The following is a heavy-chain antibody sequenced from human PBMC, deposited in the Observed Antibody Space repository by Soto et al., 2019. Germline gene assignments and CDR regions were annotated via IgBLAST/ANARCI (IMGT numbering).Heavy chain of an antibody. V-gene: IGHV3-13*01. J-gene: IGHJ5*02. CDR2: IGTQHDT. D-gene: IGHD2-8*02. CDR1: GFTFSAYD. Sequence: PGGSLRLSCAASGFTFSAYDMPWVRQATGKGLEWVAAIGTQHDTYYPDSVKGRFTISRENAKNSLYLQMSSLTAGDTAVYYCARQASYWHGGGGWFDPWGQGTLVTVSS. CDR3: ARQASYWHGGGGWFDP.